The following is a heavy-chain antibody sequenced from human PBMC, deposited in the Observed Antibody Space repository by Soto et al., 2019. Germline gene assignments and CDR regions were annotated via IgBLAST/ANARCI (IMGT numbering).Heavy chain of an antibody. D-gene: IGHD5-18*01. CDR2: INPNSGGT. V-gene: IGHV1-2*02. Sequence: QVQLVQSGAEVKKPGASVKVSCKASGYTFTGYYMHWVRQAPGQGLEWMGWINPNSGGTNYAQKLQGRVTMTRDTSISTAYMELSRLRSDDTAVYYCARDLGYSYGYGYGMDVWGQGTTVTVSS. CDR1: GYTFTGYY. J-gene: IGHJ6*02. CDR3: ARDLGYSYGYGYGMDV.